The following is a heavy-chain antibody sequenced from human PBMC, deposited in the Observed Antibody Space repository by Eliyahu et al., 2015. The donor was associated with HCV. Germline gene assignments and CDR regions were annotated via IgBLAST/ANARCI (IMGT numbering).Heavy chain of an antibody. Sequence: QVQLVESGGGVVQPGRSLRVSCAASGFXFSSYALHWVRQAPGKGLEWVAVISYDGSNKYYADSVKGRITISRDNSKNTLYLQMNSLRAEDTAVYYCATGEGTGDFWSGNYGMDVWGQGTTVTVSS. D-gene: IGHD3-3*01. CDR2: ISYDGSNK. V-gene: IGHV3-30*03. J-gene: IGHJ6*02. CDR3: ATGEGTGDFWSGNYGMDV. CDR1: GFXFSSYA.